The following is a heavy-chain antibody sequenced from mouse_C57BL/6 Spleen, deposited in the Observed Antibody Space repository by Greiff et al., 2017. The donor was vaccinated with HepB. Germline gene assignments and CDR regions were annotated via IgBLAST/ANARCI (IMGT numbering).Heavy chain of an antibody. CDR2: ISSGSSTI. Sequence: EVKLVESGGGLVKPGGSLKLSCAASGFTFSDYGMHWVRQAPEKGLEWVAYISSGSSTIYYADTVKGRFTISRDNAKNTLFLQMTSLRSEDTAMYYCASPQRFAYWGQGTLVTVSA. CDR1: GFTFSDYG. CDR3: ASPQRFAY. V-gene: IGHV5-17*01. J-gene: IGHJ3*01.